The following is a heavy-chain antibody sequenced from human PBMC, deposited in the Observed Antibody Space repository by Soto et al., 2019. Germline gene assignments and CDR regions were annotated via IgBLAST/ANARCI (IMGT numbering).Heavy chain of an antibody. V-gene: IGHV3-21*01. J-gene: IGHJ4*02. CDR1: GFSFSTYS. D-gene: IGHD3-10*01. CDR3: ARINDYYGSGTYSFPADY. Sequence: GSLRLSCAASGFSFSTYSMTWVRQAPGKGLEWVSSISGPSSDIYYADSVKGRFTLSRDNANNSLFLQMTSLRAEDTAVYYCARINDYYGSGTYSFPADYWGQGTLVTVSS. CDR2: ISGPSSDI.